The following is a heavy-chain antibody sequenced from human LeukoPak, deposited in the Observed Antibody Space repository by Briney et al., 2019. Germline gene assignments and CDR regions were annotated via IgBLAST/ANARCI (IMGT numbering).Heavy chain of an antibody. CDR3: ARSLGCYVADCDAFDI. J-gene: IGHJ3*02. D-gene: IGHD2-2*01. V-gene: IGHV4-34*09. CDR1: GGSFSGYY. Sequence: SETLSLTCAVYGGSFSGYYWSWIRQPPGKGLKWIGYIYYSGSTYYNPSLKSRVTISVDTSKNQFSLKLSSVTAADTAVYYCARSLGCYVADCDAFDIWGQGTMVTVSS. CDR2: IYYSGST.